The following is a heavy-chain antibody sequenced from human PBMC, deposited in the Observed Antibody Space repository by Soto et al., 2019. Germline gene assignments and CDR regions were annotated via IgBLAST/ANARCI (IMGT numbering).Heavy chain of an antibody. Sequence: QITLKESGPTLVKPTETLTLTCTFSGFSLTTSEVGVGWIRQTPGKALEWLALIFGDDDKYYSPSLKNGLTIIKDTSKNQVVLTMTNMDPVDTSTYYCAHRISSSSIRYYFDYWGQGTLVTVSS. V-gene: IGHV2-5*02. D-gene: IGHD6-13*01. J-gene: IGHJ4*02. CDR3: AHRISSSSIRYYFDY. CDR2: IFGDDDK. CDR1: GFSLTTSEVG.